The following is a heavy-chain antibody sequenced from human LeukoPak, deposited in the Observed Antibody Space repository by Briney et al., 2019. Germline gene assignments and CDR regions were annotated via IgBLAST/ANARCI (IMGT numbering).Heavy chain of an antibody. J-gene: IGHJ4*02. CDR2: ISSSSSYI. V-gene: IGHV3-21*01. Sequence: PGVTLRLSCAASGFTFSTYSMNWVRQAPGKGLEWVSSISSSSSYIYYADSVKGRFTISRDNAKNSLYLQMNSLRAEDTAVYYCARKAYYYDSSGYPKPFDYWGQGTLVTVSS. CDR1: GFTFSTYS. D-gene: IGHD3-22*01. CDR3: ARKAYYYDSSGYPKPFDY.